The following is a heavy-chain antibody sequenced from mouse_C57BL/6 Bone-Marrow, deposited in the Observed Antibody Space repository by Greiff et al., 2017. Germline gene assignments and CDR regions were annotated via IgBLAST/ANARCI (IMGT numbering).Heavy chain of an antibody. CDR2: ISDGGSYT. D-gene: IGHD2-4*01. V-gene: IGHV5-4*01. Sequence: EVQVVESGGGLVKPGGSLKLSCAASGFTFSSYAMSWVRQTPEKRLEWVATISDGGSYTYYPDNVQGRFTISRDTARNNLYLQMSHLTSEDTAMYYCARDYYDICYFDVWGTGTTVTASS. CDR3: ARDYYDICYFDV. J-gene: IGHJ1*03. CDR1: GFTFSSYA.